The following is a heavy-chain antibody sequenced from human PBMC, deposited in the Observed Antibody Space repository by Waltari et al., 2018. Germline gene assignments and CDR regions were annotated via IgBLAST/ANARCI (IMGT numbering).Heavy chain of an antibody. D-gene: IGHD3-9*01. V-gene: IGHV3-7*03. CDR2: IKEDGSEK. J-gene: IGHJ4*02. Sequence: EVQLVESGGGLVQPGGSLRLSCTASGFTLGDYWMTWVSQAPGKGLEWVAKIKEDGSEKYYVDSVKGRFTISRDNAKNSLYLQMNSLRAEDTAVYYCAKRWAIYYFEYWGQGNLVTVSS. CDR1: GFTLGDYW. CDR3: AKRWAIYYFEY.